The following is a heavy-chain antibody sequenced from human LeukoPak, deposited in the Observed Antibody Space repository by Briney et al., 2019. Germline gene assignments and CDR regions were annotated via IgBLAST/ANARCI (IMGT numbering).Heavy chain of an antibody. CDR3: ARTSGESTAALRAPFDY. Sequence: GGSLRLSCAVSGFTFSSCSMTWVRQAPGKGLEWVSSISSSSGYKYYADSVKGRFTISRDNAKNSLYLQMDSLRAEDAAVYYCARTSGESTAALRAPFDYWGQGTLATVSS. V-gene: IGHV3-21*01. CDR2: ISSSSGYK. D-gene: IGHD6-6*01. J-gene: IGHJ4*02. CDR1: GFTFSSCS.